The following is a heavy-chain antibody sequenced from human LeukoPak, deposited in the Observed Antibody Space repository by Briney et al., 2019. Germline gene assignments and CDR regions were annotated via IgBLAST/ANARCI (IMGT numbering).Heavy chain of an antibody. CDR1: GFTFSSYA. CDR3: AKDAKPYYYDSSGYYYAGAFDI. Sequence: GGSLRLSCAASGFTFSSYAMSWVRQAPGKGLEWVSAISGSGGSTYYADSVKGRFIISRDNSKNTLHLQMNSLRAEDTAVYYCAKDAKPYYYDSSGYYYAGAFDIWGQGTMVTVSS. V-gene: IGHV3-23*01. J-gene: IGHJ3*02. CDR2: ISGSGGST. D-gene: IGHD3-22*01.